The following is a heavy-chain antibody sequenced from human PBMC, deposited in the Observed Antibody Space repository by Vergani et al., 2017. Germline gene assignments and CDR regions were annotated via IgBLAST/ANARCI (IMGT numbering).Heavy chain of an antibody. Sequence: EVQLVESGGGLVQPGGSLRLSCAASGFTFSSYWMSWVRQAPGKGLEWVANIKQDGSEKYYVDSVKGRFTISRDNAKNSLYLQMNSLRAEDTAVYYCAKDNIAAAGIPWFDPWGQGTLVTVSS. CDR2: IKQDGSEK. V-gene: IGHV3-7*01. D-gene: IGHD6-13*01. CDR1: GFTFSSYW. CDR3: AKDNIAAAGIPWFDP. J-gene: IGHJ5*02.